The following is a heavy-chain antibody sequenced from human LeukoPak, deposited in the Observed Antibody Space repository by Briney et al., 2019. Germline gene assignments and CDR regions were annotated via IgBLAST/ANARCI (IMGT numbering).Heavy chain of an antibody. Sequence: PSETLSLTCAVYGGSFSGYYWSWIRRPPGKGLEWIGEINHSGSTNYNPSLKSRVTISVDTSKNQFSLKLSSVTAADTAVYYCARGVGSSWYKRPSPFDYWGQGTLVTVSS. CDR3: ARGVGSSWYKRPSPFDY. D-gene: IGHD6-13*01. CDR2: INHSGST. V-gene: IGHV4-34*01. CDR1: GGSFSGYY. J-gene: IGHJ4*02.